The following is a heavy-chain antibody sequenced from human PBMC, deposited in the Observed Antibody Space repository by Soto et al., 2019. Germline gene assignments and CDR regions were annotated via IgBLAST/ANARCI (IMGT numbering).Heavy chain of an antibody. D-gene: IGHD4-17*01. CDR2: IVPIVDTT. V-gene: IGHV1-69*13. CDR1: GGTFSSYA. J-gene: IGHJ5*02. Sequence: SVKVSCKTSGGTFSSYAISWVQQAPGQGLEWKGGIVPIVDTTTYAQKFQGRVTITADESTSTAYMELSRLRSDDTAVYYCARGIKYGDYSRWFDPWGPGTLVTVSS. CDR3: ARGIKYGDYSRWFDP.